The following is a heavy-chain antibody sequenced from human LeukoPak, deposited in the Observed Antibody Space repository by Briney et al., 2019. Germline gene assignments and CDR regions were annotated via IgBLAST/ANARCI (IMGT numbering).Heavy chain of an antibody. Sequence: SETLSLSCTVSGGSISSSSYYWGWIRQPPGKGLEWIGSIYYSGSTYYNPSLKSRVTISVDTSKNQFSLKLSSVTAADTAVYYWARRPHRSSTNWFDPWGQGTLVTVSS. CDR3: ARRPHRSSTNWFDP. CDR1: GGSISSSSYY. D-gene: IGHD2-2*01. V-gene: IGHV4-39*01. J-gene: IGHJ5*02. CDR2: IYYSGST.